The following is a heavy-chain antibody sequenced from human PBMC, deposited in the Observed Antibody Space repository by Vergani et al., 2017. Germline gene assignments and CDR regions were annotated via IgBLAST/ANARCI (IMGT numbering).Heavy chain of an antibody. CDR3: ATAGSSSSYAFDI. Sequence: QVQLQESGPGLVKPSETLSLTCTVSGGSVSSGSHYWSWIRQPPGKGLEWIGYIYYSGSTNYNPSLKSRVTISVDTSKNQFSLKLSSVTAADTAVYYGATAGSSSSYAFDIWGQGTMVTVSS. D-gene: IGHD6-6*01. V-gene: IGHV4-61*01. J-gene: IGHJ3*02. CDR2: IYYSGST. CDR1: GGSVSSGSHY.